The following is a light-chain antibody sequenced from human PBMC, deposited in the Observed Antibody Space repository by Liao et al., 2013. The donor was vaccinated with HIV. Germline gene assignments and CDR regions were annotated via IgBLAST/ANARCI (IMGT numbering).Light chain of an antibody. V-gene: IGLV3-1*01. Sequence: SFELTQPPSVSVSPGQAASITCSGDKLGDKYACWYQQKPGQSPVLVIYQDNKRPSGIPERFSGSNSGNTATLTISRVEAGDEADYYCQVWDRSSDEGVFGGGTKVTVL. CDR3: QVWDRSSDEGV. CDR1: KLGDKY. J-gene: IGLJ2*01. CDR2: QDN.